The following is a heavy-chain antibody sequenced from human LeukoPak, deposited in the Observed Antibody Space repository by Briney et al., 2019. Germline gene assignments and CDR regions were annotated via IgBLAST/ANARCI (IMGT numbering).Heavy chain of an antibody. J-gene: IGHJ4*02. CDR3: ARSGSWRLHFVY. CDR2: IYDSGRT. CDR1: GGSITNYY. Sequence: PSETLSLTCTVSGGSITNYYWNWIRQPPGKGLEWIGYIYDSGRTNYKSSLKSRVIISLDTSKNQFSLKLTTVTAADTAVYYCARSGSWRLHFVYWGQGTLVTVSS. D-gene: IGHD1-26*01. V-gene: IGHV4-59*08.